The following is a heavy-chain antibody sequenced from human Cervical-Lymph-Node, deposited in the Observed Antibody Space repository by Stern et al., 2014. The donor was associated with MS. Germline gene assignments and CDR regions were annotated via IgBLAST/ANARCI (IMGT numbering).Heavy chain of an antibody. CDR1: GGSISSGTYY. V-gene: IGHV4-61*02. CDR2: VYPSGHT. J-gene: IGHJ5*01. D-gene: IGHD2-21*02. CDR3: ARGTGYCGGGCFPQGFDS. Sequence: QLQLQESGPGLVKPLQTLSLTCTVSGGSISSGTYYWSWIRQPSGKGLEWIGRVYPSGHTDSNPTLKSRVIISADTSKNQFSLHLPSWTGAGPGGVFWARGTGYCGGGCFPQGFDSWGQGTLVAVSS.